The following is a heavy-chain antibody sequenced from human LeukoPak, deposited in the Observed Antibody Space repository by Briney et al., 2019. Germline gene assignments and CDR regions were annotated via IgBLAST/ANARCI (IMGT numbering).Heavy chain of an antibody. CDR2: NNYSGST. D-gene: IGHD3-22*01. V-gene: IGHV4-61*08. CDR3: AGEGGITMIVVARGPGYFDY. Sequence: SGPTLLKPTQPLTLTCTFSGFSFSTRGVGVGWIRQPPGKGLGWIAYNNYSGSTNYNPSLKTRVTISVDTSKNQFSLKLSSVTAADTGVYYCAGEGGITMIVVARGPGYFDYWGQGTLVTVSS. CDR1: GFSFSTRGVG. J-gene: IGHJ4*02.